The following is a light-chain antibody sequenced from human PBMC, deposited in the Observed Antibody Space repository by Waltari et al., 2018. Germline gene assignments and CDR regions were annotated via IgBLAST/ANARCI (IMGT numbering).Light chain of an antibody. CDR2: DAS. Sequence: ELVLTQSPATLSLSPGERATLSCRASQSVSSYLAWYQQKPGQAPSLLIYDASNRATGIPARFSGSGSGTDFTLTISSLEPEDFAVYYCQQRSTAWTFGQGTKVEIK. V-gene: IGKV3-11*01. CDR3: QQRSTAWT. J-gene: IGKJ1*01. CDR1: QSVSSY.